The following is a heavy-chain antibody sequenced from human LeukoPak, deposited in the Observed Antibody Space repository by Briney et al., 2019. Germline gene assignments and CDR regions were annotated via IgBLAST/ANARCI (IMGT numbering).Heavy chain of an antibody. CDR1: GYTFTDYY. D-gene: IGHD3-10*01. V-gene: IGHV1-18*01. CDR3: ARISGGLAY. CDR2: ISAYNGNT. J-gene: IGHJ4*02. Sequence: ASVKVSCKASGYTFTDYYMHWVRQAPGQGLEWMGWISAYNGNTDYAQKFQGRVTMTTDTSTSTAYMELRSLRSDDTAVYYCARISGGLAYWGQGTLVTVSS.